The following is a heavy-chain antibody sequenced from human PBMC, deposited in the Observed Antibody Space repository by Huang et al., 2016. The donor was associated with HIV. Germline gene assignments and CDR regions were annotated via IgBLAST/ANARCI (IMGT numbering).Heavy chain of an antibody. D-gene: IGHD3-22*01. CDR3: ASKDYYYDSSGYYASYWYFDL. CDR2: IIPIFGTA. V-gene: IGHV1-69*13. Sequence: QVQLVQSGAEVKKPGSSVKVSCKASGGTFRNYAISWVRQAPGQGLEWMGGIIPIFGTANDAQKFQGRVSITADESTSTAYMELSSLRSEDTAVYYCASKDYYYDSSGYYASYWYFDLWGRGTLVTVSS. CDR1: GGTFRNYA. J-gene: IGHJ2*01.